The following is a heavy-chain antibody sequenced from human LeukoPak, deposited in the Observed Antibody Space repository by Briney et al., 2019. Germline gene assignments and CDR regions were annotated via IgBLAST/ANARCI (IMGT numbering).Heavy chain of an antibody. V-gene: IGHV3-30*02. CDR3: AKDGGFEMATTFYMDV. Sequence: GGSLRLSCAASGSTFSSYAMHWVRQAPGKGLEWVAFIRYDGSNKYYADSVKGRFTISRDNSKNTLYLQMNSLRAEDTAVYYCAKDGGFEMATTFYMDVWGKGTTVTISS. D-gene: IGHD5-24*01. CDR1: GSTFSSYA. CDR2: IRYDGSNK. J-gene: IGHJ6*03.